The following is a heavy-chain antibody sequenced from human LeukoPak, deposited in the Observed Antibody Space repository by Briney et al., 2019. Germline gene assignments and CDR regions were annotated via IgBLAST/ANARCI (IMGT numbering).Heavy chain of an antibody. D-gene: IGHD6-13*01. Sequence: PGGPRGPSVAASGFPSRKAWMSGFAQPPGKGRNGVGRIKSKTDGGTTDYAAPVKGRFTISRDDSKNTLYLQMNSLETEDTAVYYCTTLTSIAATGTGGQGTLVTVSS. CDR3: TTLTSIAATGT. CDR2: IKSKTDGGTT. V-gene: IGHV3-15*01. J-gene: IGHJ4*02. CDR1: GFPSRKAW.